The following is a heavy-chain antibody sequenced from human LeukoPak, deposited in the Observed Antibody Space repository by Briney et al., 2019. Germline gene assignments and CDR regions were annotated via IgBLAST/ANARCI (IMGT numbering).Heavy chain of an antibody. D-gene: IGHD6-6*01. CDR1: GGSISSYY. J-gene: IGHJ2*01. CDR2: IYYSGST. V-gene: IGHV4-59*08. CDR3: ARWDSSSSHWYFDL. Sequence: PSETLSLTCTVSGGSISSYYWSWIRQPPGKGLEWIGYIYYSGSTNYNPSLKSRVTISVDTSKNQFSLKLSSVTAADTAVYYCARWDSSSSHWYFDLWGRGTLVTVSS.